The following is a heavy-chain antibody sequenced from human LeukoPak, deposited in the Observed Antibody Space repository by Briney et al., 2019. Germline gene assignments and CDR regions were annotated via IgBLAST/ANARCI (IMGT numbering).Heavy chain of an antibody. CDR3: AGDRGELGTLDY. J-gene: IGHJ4*02. CDR1: GFTFSSYA. V-gene: IGHV3-30*04. Sequence: GRSLRLSCAASGFTFSSYAMNWVRQAPGKGLEGVAVISYDGSNKYYADSVKGRFTISRDNYKNTLYLQMNSLRAEDTAVYYWAGDRGELGTLDYWGQGTLVTVSS. CDR2: ISYDGSNK. D-gene: IGHD7-27*01.